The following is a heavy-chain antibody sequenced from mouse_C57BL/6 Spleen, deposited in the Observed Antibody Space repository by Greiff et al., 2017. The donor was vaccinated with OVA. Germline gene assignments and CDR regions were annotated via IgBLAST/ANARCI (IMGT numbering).Heavy chain of an antibody. CDR3: ARKDYYGSSYGYFDV. CDR2: IYPGDGDT. Sequence: QVQLQQSGPELVKPGASVKISCKASGYAFSSSWMNWVKQRPGTGLEWIGRIYPGDGDTNYNGKFKGKATLTADKSSSTAYMQLSSLTSEDSAVYFCARKDYYGSSYGYFDVWGTGTTVTVSS. D-gene: IGHD1-1*01. CDR1: GYAFSSSW. V-gene: IGHV1-82*01. J-gene: IGHJ1*03.